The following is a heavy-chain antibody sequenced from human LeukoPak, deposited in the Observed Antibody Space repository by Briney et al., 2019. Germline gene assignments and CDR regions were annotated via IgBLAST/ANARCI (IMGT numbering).Heavy chain of an antibody. CDR1: GFTFSSYA. V-gene: IGHV3-30-3*01. J-gene: IGHJ6*02. Sequence: GGSLRLPCAASGFTFSSYATHWVRQAPGKGLEWVAVISYDGSNKYYADSVKGRFTTSRDNSKNTLYLQMNSLRAEDTAVYYCAREIDIVVVVAAFGSMDVWGQGTTVTVSS. CDR2: ISYDGSNK. D-gene: IGHD2-15*01. CDR3: AREIDIVVVVAAFGSMDV.